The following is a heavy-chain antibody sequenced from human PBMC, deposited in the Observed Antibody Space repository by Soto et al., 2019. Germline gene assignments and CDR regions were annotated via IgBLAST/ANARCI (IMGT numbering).Heavy chain of an antibody. CDR2: IYPGDSDT. Sequence: GESLKISCKGSGYSFTSYWIGWVRQMPGKGLEWMGIIYPGDSDTRYSPSFQGQVTISADKSISTAYLQWSSLKASDTAIYYCARPQAPYSNYFSGYFDYWGQGTLVTVSS. V-gene: IGHV5-51*01. D-gene: IGHD4-4*01. CDR3: ARPQAPYSNYFSGYFDY. CDR1: GYSFTSYW. J-gene: IGHJ4*02.